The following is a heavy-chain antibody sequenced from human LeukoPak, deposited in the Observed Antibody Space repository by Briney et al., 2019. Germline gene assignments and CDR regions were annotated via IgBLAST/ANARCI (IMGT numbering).Heavy chain of an antibody. CDR3: ARRTTVLTNWFDP. CDR2: IFHSGST. V-gene: IGHV4-38-2*02. Sequence: TSETLSLTCSVSGYSVSSGFYWGWIRQPPGKGLEWIGTIFHSGSTYYNPSPKSRVTISVDTSKNQFSLKLSSVTAADTAVYYCARRTTVLTNWFDPWGQGTLVTVSS. J-gene: IGHJ5*02. CDR1: GYSVSSGFY. D-gene: IGHD4-23*01.